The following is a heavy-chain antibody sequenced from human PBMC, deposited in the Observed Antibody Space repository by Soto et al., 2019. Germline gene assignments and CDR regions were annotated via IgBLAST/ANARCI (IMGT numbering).Heavy chain of an antibody. Sequence: GGSMRLSCAASGFTFSSYAMSWVRQAPGKGLEWVSAISGSGGSTYYADSVKGRFTISRDNSKNTLYLQMNSLRAEDTAVYYCAKGGLRFLEWLLYSWGQGTLVTVSS. CDR3: AKGGLRFLEWLLYS. J-gene: IGHJ4*02. D-gene: IGHD3-3*01. CDR1: GFTFSSYA. CDR2: ISGSGGST. V-gene: IGHV3-23*01.